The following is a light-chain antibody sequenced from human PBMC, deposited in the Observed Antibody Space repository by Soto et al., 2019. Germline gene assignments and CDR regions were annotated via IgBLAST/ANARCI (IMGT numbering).Light chain of an antibody. Sequence: DIQMTQSPSSLSASVGDRVTSTCRASQSISSYLNWYQQKPGKVAKLLIYAAYTLQAGVTSRFSGSGSGTDFTLTISSLQPEDVAAYYCQKYNSAPLTVGGGTKVEIK. J-gene: IGKJ4*01. V-gene: IGKV1-27*01. CDR3: QKYNSAPLT. CDR1: QSISSY. CDR2: AAY.